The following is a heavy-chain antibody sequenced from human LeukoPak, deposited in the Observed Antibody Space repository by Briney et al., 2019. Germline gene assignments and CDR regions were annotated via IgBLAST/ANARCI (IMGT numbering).Heavy chain of an antibody. D-gene: IGHD5-18*01. CDR3: ARQGYSYGSVPLYFDY. Sequence: GESLKISCKGSGSRFTTYWIGWVRQMPGKGLEWMGIIYPGDSDTRYSPSFQGQVTFSADKSISTAYLQWSSLKASDTAMYYCARQGYSYGSVPLYFDYWGQGTLVTVS. J-gene: IGHJ4*02. V-gene: IGHV5-51*01. CDR1: GSRFTTYW. CDR2: IYPGDSDT.